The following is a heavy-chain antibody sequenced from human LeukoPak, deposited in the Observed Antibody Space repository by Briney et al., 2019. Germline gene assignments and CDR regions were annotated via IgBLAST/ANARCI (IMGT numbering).Heavy chain of an antibody. CDR1: GFTFSSYD. CDR2: IGTAGET. V-gene: IGHV3-13*01. Sequence: GGSLRLSCAASGFTFSSYDMHWVRQATGKGLERVSAIGTAGETYYPGSVKGRFTISRENAKNSLYLQMNSLRAGDTAEYYCARAHGSGRGLSYYNGMDVWGQGTTVTVSS. CDR3: ARAHGSGRGLSYYNGMDV. D-gene: IGHD3-10*01. J-gene: IGHJ6*02.